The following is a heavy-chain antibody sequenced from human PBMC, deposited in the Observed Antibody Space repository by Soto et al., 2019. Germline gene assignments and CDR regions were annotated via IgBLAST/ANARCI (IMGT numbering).Heavy chain of an antibody. CDR2: INVYNGNT. CDR3: ARGVGSGSRYNQYNWFDP. CDR1: GYTFTNYG. D-gene: IGHD3-10*01. V-gene: IGHV1-18*01. Sequence: QVQLVQSGGEVKKPGASVKVSCKASGYTFTNYGISWVRQAPGQGLEWMGWINVYNGNTKYAQKVQGRVTMTTDTSTSTAYMELRSLRSDDTAVYYCARGVGSGSRYNQYNWFDPWGQGTLVTVSS. J-gene: IGHJ5*02.